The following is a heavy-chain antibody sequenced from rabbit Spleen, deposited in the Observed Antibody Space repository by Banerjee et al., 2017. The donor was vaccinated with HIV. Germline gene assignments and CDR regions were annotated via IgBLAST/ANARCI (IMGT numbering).Heavy chain of an antibody. D-gene: IGHD1-1*01. Sequence: QSLEESGGDLVKPGASLTLTCTASGFSFSSSYDMCWVRQAPGKGLEWIACINAATGKPVYATWAKGRFTISRTSSTTVTLRMTSLTAADRATYFCARDLVGVIGWNFYLWGPGTLVTVS. CDR2: INAATGKP. J-gene: IGHJ4*01. CDR1: GFSFSSSYD. CDR3: ARDLVGVIGWNFYL. V-gene: IGHV1S40*01.